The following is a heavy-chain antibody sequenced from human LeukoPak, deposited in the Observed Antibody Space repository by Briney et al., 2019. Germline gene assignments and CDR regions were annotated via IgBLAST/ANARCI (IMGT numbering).Heavy chain of an antibody. Sequence: GGSLRLSCAASGFTFSSYGMHWVRQAPGKGLEWVAIISNDGSRKYYGHSVEGRFTISRDNSKNTLYLQMDSLRAEDTAVYYCARDRAWNYFDYWGQGTLVTVSS. J-gene: IGHJ4*02. CDR1: GFTFSSYG. CDR2: ISNDGSRK. CDR3: ARDRAWNYFDY. V-gene: IGHV3-30*03. D-gene: IGHD3-3*01.